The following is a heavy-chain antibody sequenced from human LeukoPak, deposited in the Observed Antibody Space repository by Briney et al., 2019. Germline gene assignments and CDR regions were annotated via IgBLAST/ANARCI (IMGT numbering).Heavy chain of an antibody. CDR2: IIPIFGTA. CDR1: GGTFSSYA. V-gene: IGHV1-69*05. J-gene: IGHJ3*01. D-gene: IGHD3-22*01. Sequence: SVKVSCKASGGTFSSYAISWVRQAPGQGLEWMGGIIPIFGTANYAQKFQGRVTITTDESTSTAYMELSSLRAEDTAVYFCARRPRDTSGYYLGAFHDWGQGTTVTVSS. CDR3: ARRPRDTSGYYLGAFHD.